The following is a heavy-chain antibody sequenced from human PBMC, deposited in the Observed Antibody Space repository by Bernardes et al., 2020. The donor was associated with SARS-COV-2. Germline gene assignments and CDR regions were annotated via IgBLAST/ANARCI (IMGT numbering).Heavy chain of an antibody. V-gene: IGHV2-5*02. D-gene: IGHD3-10*01. CDR3: VKVSGSYRLDY. CDR2: IYWDDDE. CDR1: GFSLTTSGVG. J-gene: IGHJ4*02. Sequence: SGPTLVKPTQTLTLTCTFSGFSLTTSGVGVGWIRQSPGKALEWLALIYWDDDERYSTSLKSRLSITKDTSKNQVVLTMTNMDPMDTATYYCVKVSGSYRLDYWGQGTLVTVSS.